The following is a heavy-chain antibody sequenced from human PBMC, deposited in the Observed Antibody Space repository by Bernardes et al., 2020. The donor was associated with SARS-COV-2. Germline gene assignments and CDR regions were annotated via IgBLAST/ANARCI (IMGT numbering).Heavy chain of an antibody. CDR2: ISSGSRAR. Sequence: GGSLRLSCAVSGLTFSSYGMNWVRQAPGKGLEWVSYISSGSRARYYADSVKGRFTIFRDNARNLLFLQMNSLRAEDTAVYYCATETRGENYGMDVWGQGTTVTVSS. CDR3: ATETRGENYGMDV. D-gene: IGHD2-2*01. CDR1: GLTFSSYG. V-gene: IGHV3-48*01. J-gene: IGHJ6*02.